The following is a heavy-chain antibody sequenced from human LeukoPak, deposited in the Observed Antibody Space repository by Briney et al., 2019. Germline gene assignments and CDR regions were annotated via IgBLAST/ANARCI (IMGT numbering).Heavy chain of an antibody. CDR3: AKEESFKRPFDY. J-gene: IGHJ4*02. CDR1: GFTFSSYW. CDR2: INSDGSST. Sequence: PGGSLRLSCVASGFTFSSYWMHWVRQAPGKGLVWVSRINSDGSSTSYADSVKGRFTISRDNAMNTLYLQMNSLRAEDTAVYYCAKEESFKRPFDYWGQGTLVTVSS. V-gene: IGHV3-74*01. D-gene: IGHD3-10*01.